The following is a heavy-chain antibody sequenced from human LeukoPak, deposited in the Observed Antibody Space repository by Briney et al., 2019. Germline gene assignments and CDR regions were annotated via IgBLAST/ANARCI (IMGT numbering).Heavy chain of an antibody. Sequence: GGSLRLSCAASGFTFSSYEMNWVRQAPGKGLEWVSYISSSGSTIYYADSVKGRFTISRDNAKNSLYLQMNSLRAEDTAVYYCARDSPPYCGGDCTTDAFDIWGQGTMVTVSS. J-gene: IGHJ3*02. CDR1: GFTFSSYE. V-gene: IGHV3-48*03. CDR3: ARDSPPYCGGDCTTDAFDI. CDR2: ISSSGSTI. D-gene: IGHD2-21*02.